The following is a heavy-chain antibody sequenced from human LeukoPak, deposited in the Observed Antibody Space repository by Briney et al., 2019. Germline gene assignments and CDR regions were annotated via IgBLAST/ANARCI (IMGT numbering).Heavy chain of an antibody. V-gene: IGHV5-51*01. CDR2: MYPGDSET. CDR3: ARQVGSGGYARFDS. J-gene: IGHJ5*01. CDR1: GNSFINYW. Sequence: GESLKISCKGSGNSFINYWIGWARQMPGKGLEWMGIMYPGDSETRYSPSVQGRVTISADKSISTAYLQWSSLKASDTAMYYCARQVGSGGYARFDSWGQGTLVTVSS. D-gene: IGHD1-26*01.